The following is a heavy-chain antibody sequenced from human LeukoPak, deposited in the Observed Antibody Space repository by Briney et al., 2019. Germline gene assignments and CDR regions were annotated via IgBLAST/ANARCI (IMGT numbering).Heavy chain of an antibody. CDR3: ARSFDY. Sequence: GRSLRLSCAASGFAFSSYWMHWVRQAPGKGLVWVSRIGTDGSSTKYADSVKGRFTISRDNAKNTLYLQMNSLKAEDTAVYYCARSFDYWGQGTLVTVSS. V-gene: IGHV3-74*03. CDR1: GFAFSSYW. J-gene: IGHJ4*02. CDR2: IGTDGSST.